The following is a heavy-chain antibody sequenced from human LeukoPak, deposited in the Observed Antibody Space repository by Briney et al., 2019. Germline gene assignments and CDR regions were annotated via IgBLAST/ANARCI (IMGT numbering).Heavy chain of an antibody. D-gene: IGHD2-15*01. V-gene: IGHV4-34*01. CDR2: INHSGST. CDR3: ARESFKWSYYFDY. CDR1: GGSFSGYY. J-gene: IGHJ4*01. Sequence: PSETLSLTCAVYGGSFSGYYWSWIRQPPGKGLEWIGEINHSGSTNYNPSLKSRVTISVDTSKNQFSLKLSSVTAADTAVYYCARESFKWSYYFDYWGQGTLVTVSS.